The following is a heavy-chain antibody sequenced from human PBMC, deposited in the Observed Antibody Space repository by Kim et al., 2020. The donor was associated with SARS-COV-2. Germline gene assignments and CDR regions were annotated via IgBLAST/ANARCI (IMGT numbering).Heavy chain of an antibody. Sequence: GGSLRLSCAASGFSFSNYAMNWVRQAPGKGLEWISTISGSGSGTYYADSVKGRFTISRDNSKNTVYLQMNSLRAEDTAVYFCFGELGYYFDYWGQGTLVTVSS. CDR2: ISGSGSGT. CDR3: FGELGYYFDY. CDR1: GFSFSNYA. V-gene: IGHV3-23*01. J-gene: IGHJ4*02. D-gene: IGHD3-10*01.